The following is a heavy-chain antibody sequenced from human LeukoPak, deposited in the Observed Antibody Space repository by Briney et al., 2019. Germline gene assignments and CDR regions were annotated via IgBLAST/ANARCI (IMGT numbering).Heavy chain of an antibody. CDR2: ISDSGGRT. CDR3: ARDVAYYDILTGYHHHFDF. CDR1: GITLSNYG. V-gene: IGHV3-23*01. Sequence: GGSLRLSCAVSGITLSNYGMSWVRQAPGKGLEWVAGISDSGGRTNYADSVKGRFTISRDNPKNTLYLQMISLRAEDTAVYYCARDVAYYDILTGYHHHFDFWGQGTLVTVSS. D-gene: IGHD3-9*01. J-gene: IGHJ4*02.